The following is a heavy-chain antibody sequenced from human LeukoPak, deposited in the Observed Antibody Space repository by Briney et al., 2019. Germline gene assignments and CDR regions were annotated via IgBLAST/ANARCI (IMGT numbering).Heavy chain of an antibody. CDR2: IKQDGSEK. Sequence: GGSLRLSCAASGFTFSSYWMSWVRQAPGKGLEWVANIKQDGSEKFYVDSVKGRFTISRDNAKNSLSLQMNSLRAEDTAVNYCARCPGRNWSVPWGQRTLVTVSS. CDR1: GFTFSSYW. CDR3: ARCPGRNWSVP. V-gene: IGHV3-7*01. J-gene: IGHJ5*02. D-gene: IGHD1-14*01.